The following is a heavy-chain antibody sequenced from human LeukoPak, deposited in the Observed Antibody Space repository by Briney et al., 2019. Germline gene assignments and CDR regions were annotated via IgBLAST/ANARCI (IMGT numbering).Heavy chain of an antibody. Sequence: GSLRLSCAASGFTFSSYAMSWVRQAPGKGLEWVSAISGSGGSTYYADSVKGRFTISRDNSKNTLYLQMNSLRAEDTAVYYCAKDLGYYGSGSYYRPYYFDYWGQGTLVTVSS. D-gene: IGHD3-10*01. CDR2: ISGSGGST. CDR1: GFTFSSYA. V-gene: IGHV3-23*01. CDR3: AKDLGYYGSGSYYRPYYFDY. J-gene: IGHJ4*02.